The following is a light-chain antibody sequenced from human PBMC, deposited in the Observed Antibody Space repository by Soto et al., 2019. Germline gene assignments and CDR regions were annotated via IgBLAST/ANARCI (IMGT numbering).Light chain of an antibody. V-gene: IGKV1-39*01. CDR2: AAS. Sequence: DIQMTQSPSSLSASVGDRVTITCRASQIISTYLNWYQQRAGLSPRLLIYAASSLQSGVPPRFSGSGSGTDFTLTISSLQPEDFATYFCRQNYSAPPPFGQGTKVDIK. CDR1: QIISTY. CDR3: RQNYSAPPP. J-gene: IGKJ1*01.